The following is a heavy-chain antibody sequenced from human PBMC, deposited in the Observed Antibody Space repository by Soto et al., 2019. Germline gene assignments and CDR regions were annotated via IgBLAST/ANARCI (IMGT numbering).Heavy chain of an antibody. CDR2: IYYSGST. J-gene: IGHJ4*02. Sequence: SETLSLTFTVSGGSISSGGYYWCWIRQHPGKGLERIGYIYYSGSTYYNPSLKSRVTISVDTYKNQFSLKLSSVTAADTAVYYCARSYGSGSYYNQKAHFDYWGQGTLVTVSS. V-gene: IGHV4-31*03. CDR1: GGSISSGGYY. CDR3: ARSYGSGSYYNQKAHFDY. D-gene: IGHD3-10*01.